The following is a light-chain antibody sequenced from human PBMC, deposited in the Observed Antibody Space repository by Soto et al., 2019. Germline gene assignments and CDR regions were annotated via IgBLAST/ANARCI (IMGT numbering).Light chain of an antibody. V-gene: IGKV1-39*01. J-gene: IGKJ3*01. CDR3: QQRSKT. CDR1: QSVSSY. Sequence: DIQMTQSPSSLSASVGDRVTITCRASQSVSSYLNWYQQKPGKAPNLLIYAASSLQSGVPSRFSGSGSGTDFTLTISSLQPEDFAVYYCQQRSKTFGPGTKVDIK. CDR2: AAS.